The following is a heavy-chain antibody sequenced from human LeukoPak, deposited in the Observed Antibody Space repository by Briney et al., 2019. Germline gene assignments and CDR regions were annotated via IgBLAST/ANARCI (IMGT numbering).Heavy chain of an antibody. Sequence: GGSLRLSCVASGFPFSTYAMHWVRQAPGKGLEYVSGISSNGSNTNYADSEEGRFTISRDNSKNTLYLRMGSLRLEDMAVYYCARVSGYSYGQWGQGTLVTVSS. CDR1: GFPFSTYA. J-gene: IGHJ4*02. CDR3: ARVSGYSYGQ. CDR2: ISSNGSNT. D-gene: IGHD5-18*01. V-gene: IGHV3-64*02.